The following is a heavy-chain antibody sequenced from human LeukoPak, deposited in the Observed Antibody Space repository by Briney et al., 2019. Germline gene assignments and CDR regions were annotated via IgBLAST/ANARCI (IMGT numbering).Heavy chain of an antibody. CDR1: GFTVSSTY. CDR3: AKDTIFGELGY. J-gene: IGHJ4*02. Sequence: PGGSLRLSCAASGFTVSSTYMSWVRQAPGKGLEWVSIIYSGGSTYYADSVKGRFSISRDNSKNTLYLQMNSLRAEDTAVYYCAKDTIFGELGYWGQGTLVTVSS. CDR2: IYSGGST. D-gene: IGHD3-3*01. V-gene: IGHV3-66*02.